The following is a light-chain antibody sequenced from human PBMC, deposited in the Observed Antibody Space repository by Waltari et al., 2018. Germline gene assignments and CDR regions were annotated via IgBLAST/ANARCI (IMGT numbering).Light chain of an antibody. CDR1: GSNIGAYD. J-gene: IGLJ2*01. Sequence: QSVLTQPPSVSGAPGQRVAISCTGSGSNIGAYDVHCYQPHPGKAPKLLIYGVNTRPVGVPDRFSGSQFGTSASLAITGLQAEDEADYYCQSYDPDLSVVFGGGTKLTVL. CDR2: GVN. V-gene: IGLV1-40*01. CDR3: QSYDPDLSVV.